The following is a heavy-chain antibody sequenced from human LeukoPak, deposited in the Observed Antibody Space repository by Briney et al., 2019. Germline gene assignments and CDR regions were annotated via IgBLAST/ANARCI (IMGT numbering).Heavy chain of an antibody. Sequence: GASVKVSCKASGYTFTSYDINWVRQATGQGLEWMGWMNPNSGNTGYAQKFQGRVTITRNTSISTAYMELSSLRSEDTAVYYCARSLASQDAFDIWGQGTMVTVSS. CDR1: GYTFTSYD. CDR3: ARSLASQDAFDI. CDR2: MNPNSGNT. J-gene: IGHJ3*02. D-gene: IGHD2-2*01. V-gene: IGHV1-8*03.